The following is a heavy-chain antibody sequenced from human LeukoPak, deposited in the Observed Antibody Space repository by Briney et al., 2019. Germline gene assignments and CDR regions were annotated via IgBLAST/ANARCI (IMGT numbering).Heavy chain of an antibody. Sequence: PGGSLRLPCAASGFTFSNAWMSWVRQAPGKGLEWVGRIKSKTDGGTTDYAAPVKGRFTISRDNSKNTLYLQMNSLRAEDTAVYYCACGEFCSGGSCSDYWGQGTLVTVSS. CDR3: ACGEFCSGGSCSDY. CDR1: GFTFSNAW. D-gene: IGHD2-15*01. V-gene: IGHV3-15*01. J-gene: IGHJ4*02. CDR2: IKSKTDGGTT.